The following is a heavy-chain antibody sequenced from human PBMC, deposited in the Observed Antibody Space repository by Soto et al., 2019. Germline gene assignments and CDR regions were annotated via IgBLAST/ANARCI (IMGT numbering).Heavy chain of an antibody. Sequence: PGGSLRLSCAAPGFTFSNAWMNWVRQAPGKGLEWVGRIKSKTDGGTTDCAAPVKGRFTISRDDSKNTLYLQMNSLKTEDTAVYYCTTITMIVVDYYYYYGMDVWGQGTKVTVSS. CDR2: IKSKTDGGTT. J-gene: IGHJ6*02. V-gene: IGHV3-15*07. D-gene: IGHD3-22*01. CDR3: TTITMIVVDYYYYYGMDV. CDR1: GFTFSNAW.